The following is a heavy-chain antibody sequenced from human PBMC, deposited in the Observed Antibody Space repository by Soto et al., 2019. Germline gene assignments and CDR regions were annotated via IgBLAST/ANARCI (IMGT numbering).Heavy chain of an antibody. CDR2: ISGSGRST. D-gene: IGHD3-10*01. Sequence: EVQVLESGGGFVQPGGSLRLSCAASEFTFSSYAMSWVRQAPGKGLEWVSSISGSGRSTYYADSVKGRFTVSRDNSQNTLFMQMNSLRAEDTAVYYCAIRGLTKSEVRGYFDYWGRGTLVTVSS. J-gene: IGHJ4*02. CDR3: AIRGLTKSEVRGYFDY. V-gene: IGHV3-23*01. CDR1: EFTFSSYA.